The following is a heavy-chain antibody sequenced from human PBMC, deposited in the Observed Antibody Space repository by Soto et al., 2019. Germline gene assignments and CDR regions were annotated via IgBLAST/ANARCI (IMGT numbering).Heavy chain of an antibody. V-gene: IGHV1-18*01. CDR3: ARVGAAGGSYGMDV. CDR1: GYTFTSHG. Sequence: ASVKVSCKASGYTFTSHGISWVRQAPGEGLEWMGWISAYNGNTNYAQKLQGRVTMTTDTSTSTAYMELRSLRSDDTAVYYCARVGAAGGSYGMDVWGQGTKVTVSS. J-gene: IGHJ6*02. D-gene: IGHD6-13*01. CDR2: ISAYNGNT.